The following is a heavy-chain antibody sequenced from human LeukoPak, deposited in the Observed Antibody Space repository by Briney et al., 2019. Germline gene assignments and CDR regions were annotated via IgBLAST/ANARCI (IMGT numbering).Heavy chain of an antibody. CDR3: AREYCSGGSCYSDYFDY. Sequence: SETLSLTCTVSGGSISSYYWSWIRQPPGKGPEWIGYIYYSGSTNYNPSLKSRVTISVDTSKNQFSLKLSSVTAADTAVYYCAREYCSGGSCYSDYFDYWGQGTLVTVSS. CDR2: IYYSGST. D-gene: IGHD2-15*01. CDR1: GGSISSYY. J-gene: IGHJ4*02. V-gene: IGHV4-59*08.